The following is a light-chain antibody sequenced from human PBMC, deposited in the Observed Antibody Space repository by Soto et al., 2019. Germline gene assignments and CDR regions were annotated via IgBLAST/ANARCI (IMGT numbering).Light chain of an antibody. J-gene: IGKJ1*01. CDR3: QQYGGSPT. CDR1: QSVSAGY. CDR2: VAS. V-gene: IGKV3-20*01. Sequence: EIVLTQSPGTLSLSPGERATLSCRARQSVSAGYLAWYQQRPGQAPRLLIYVASNRAPGIPDRFSGSGSGTGFTLTISRLEPEDSAVYYCQQYGGSPTFGQGTKLEI.